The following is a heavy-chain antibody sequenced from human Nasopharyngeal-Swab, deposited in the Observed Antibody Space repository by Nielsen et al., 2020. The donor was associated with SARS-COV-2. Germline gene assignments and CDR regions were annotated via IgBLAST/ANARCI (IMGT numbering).Heavy chain of an antibody. D-gene: IGHD2-15*01. Sequence: GESLKISCKGSGYSFTSYWISWVRQMPGKGLEWMGRIDPSDSYTNYSPSVQGHVTISADKSISTAYLQWSSLKASDTAMYYCARRAYCSGGSCYSPYYYYMDVWGKGTTVTVSS. J-gene: IGHJ6*03. CDR1: GYSFTSYW. V-gene: IGHV5-10-1*01. CDR3: ARRAYCSGGSCYSPYYYYMDV. CDR2: IDPSDSYT.